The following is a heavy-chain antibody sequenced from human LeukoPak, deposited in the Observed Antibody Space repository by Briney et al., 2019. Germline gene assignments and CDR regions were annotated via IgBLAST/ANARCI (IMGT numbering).Heavy chain of an antibody. D-gene: IGHD6-13*01. CDR2: IYTSGST. CDR3: ARLRRSAAAGHFDY. V-gene: IGHV4-4*09. J-gene: IGHJ4*02. Sequence: SETLSLTCAVYGGSFSSYYWSWIRQPPGKGLEWIGYIYTSGSTNYNPSLKSRVTISVDTSKNQFSLKLSSVTAADTAVYYCARLRRSAAAGHFDYWGQGTLVTVSS. CDR1: GGSFSSYY.